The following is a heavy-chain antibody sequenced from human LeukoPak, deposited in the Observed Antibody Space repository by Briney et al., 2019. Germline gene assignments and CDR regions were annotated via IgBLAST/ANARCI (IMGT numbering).Heavy chain of an antibody. CDR1: GGAINNYY. Sequence: PSETLSLTCTVSGGAINNYYWSWIRQPPGKGLEWIGYIYYRGSTNYNPSLKSRVTFSVDTSKNQFSLKLNSVTAADTAVYYCARGGDYGDLRYFDYWGQGTLVTVSS. V-gene: IGHV4-59*01. CDR3: ARGGDYGDLRYFDY. D-gene: IGHD4-17*01. J-gene: IGHJ4*02. CDR2: IYYRGST.